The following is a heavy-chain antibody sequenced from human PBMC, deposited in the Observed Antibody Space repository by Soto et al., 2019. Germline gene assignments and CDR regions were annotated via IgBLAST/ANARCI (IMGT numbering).Heavy chain of an antibody. CDR2: IYYSGST. CDR3: AADTVTLYYYYYGMDV. Sequence: SETLSLTCSVSGASISSSSYYWGWIRQPPGKGLEWIGNIYYSGSTYYNPSLRSRVTISVDTSKNQFSLQLNSVTAADTAVYYCAADTVTLYYYYYGMDVWGQGTTVTVSS. V-gene: IGHV4-39*01. J-gene: IGHJ6*02. CDR1: GASISSSSYY. D-gene: IGHD4-17*01.